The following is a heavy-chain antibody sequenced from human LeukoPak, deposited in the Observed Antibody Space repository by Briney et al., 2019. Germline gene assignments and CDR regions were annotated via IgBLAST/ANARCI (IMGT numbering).Heavy chain of an antibody. CDR1: GGSISSYY. V-gene: IGHV4-4*07. J-gene: IGHJ6*02. Sequence: PSETLSLTCTVSGGSISSYYWSWIRQPAGKGLEWIGRTYTSGSTNYNPSLKSRVTMSVDTSKNQFSLKLSSVTAADTAVYYCARDWVDFDIFLMDVWGQGTTVTVSS. CDR2: TYTSGST. D-gene: IGHD3-9*01. CDR3: ARDWVDFDIFLMDV.